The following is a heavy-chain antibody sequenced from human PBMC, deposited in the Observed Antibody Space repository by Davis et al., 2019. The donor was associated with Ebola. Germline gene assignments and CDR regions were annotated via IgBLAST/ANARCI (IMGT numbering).Heavy chain of an antibody. J-gene: IGHJ6*04. CDR3: AKSGLSFGVVKYHYGMDV. V-gene: IGHV3-23*01. D-gene: IGHD3-3*01. CDR2: IRGSGGST. Sequence: PGGSLRLSCTDSVITFSSYAMTWVRQAPGKGLEWVSAIRGSGGSTYYADSVKGRFTISIDNSKKTLYLQMNSLRAEDTAVYYCAKSGLSFGVVKYHYGMDVWGKGTTVTVSS. CDR1: VITFSSYA.